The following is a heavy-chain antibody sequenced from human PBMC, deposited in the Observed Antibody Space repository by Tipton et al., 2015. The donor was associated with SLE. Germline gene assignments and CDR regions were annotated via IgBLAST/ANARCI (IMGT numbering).Heavy chain of an antibody. CDR1: GFIFDDSG. CDR2: TNWNGGIT. D-gene: IGHD3-22*01. CDR3: ASEIVVTRDDAFDI. V-gene: IGHV3-20*04. J-gene: IGHJ3*02. Sequence: SLRLSCAASGFIFDDSGLNWVRQAPGKGLEWVSGTNWNGGITSYADSVKGRFTISRDNAKNSLFLQMNSLRAEDTALYYCASEIVVTRDDAFDIWGQVTKVTASS.